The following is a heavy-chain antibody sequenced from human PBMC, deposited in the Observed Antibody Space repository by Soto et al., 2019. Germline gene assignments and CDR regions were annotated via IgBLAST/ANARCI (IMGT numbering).Heavy chain of an antibody. J-gene: IGHJ4*02. CDR3: ALPVGTSTFPWTTDY. D-gene: IGHD1-1*01. CDR1: GFTFSSYD. V-gene: IGHV3-48*03. CDR2: ISSSGATI. Sequence: PGGSLRLSCAASGFTFSSYDMNWVRQAPGKGLEWVSYISSSGATIYYADSVKGRFTISRDNAKNSLYLLMNSLRVEDTAVYYCALPVGTSTFPWTTDYLGQGALVNVSS.